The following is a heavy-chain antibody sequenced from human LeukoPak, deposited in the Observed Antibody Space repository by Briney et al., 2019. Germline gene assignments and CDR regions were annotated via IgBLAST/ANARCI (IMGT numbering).Heavy chain of an antibody. V-gene: IGHV3-13*05. D-gene: IGHD2-15*01. CDR2: IGTAGDP. CDR1: GFTFSSYD. J-gene: IGHJ3*02. CDR3: ARDSIVDGAFDI. Sequence: GGSLRLSCAASGFTFSSYDMHWVRQATGKGLEWVSAIGTAGDPYYPGSVKGRFTISRDNAKNSLYLQMNSLRAEDTAVYYCARDSIVDGAFDIWGQGTMVTVSS.